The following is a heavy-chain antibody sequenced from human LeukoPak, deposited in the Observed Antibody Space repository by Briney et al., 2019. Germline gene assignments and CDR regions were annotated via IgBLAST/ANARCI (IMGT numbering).Heavy chain of an antibody. Sequence: PPGGSLRLSCAASGFTFSSSWMSWVRQTPGEGVEWVANINQDGSERYYVDSVKGRFTISRDNAKNSLYLQMNSLRAEDTAVYYCAKFYSSSSGGFDYWGQGTLVTVSP. CDR2: INQDGSER. D-gene: IGHD6-6*01. V-gene: IGHV3-7*01. CDR3: AKFYSSSSGGFDY. J-gene: IGHJ4*02. CDR1: GFTFSSSW.